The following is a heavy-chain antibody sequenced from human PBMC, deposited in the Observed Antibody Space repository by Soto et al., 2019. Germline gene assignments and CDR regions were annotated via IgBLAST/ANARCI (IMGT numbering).Heavy chain of an antibody. Sequence: SETLSLTCTVSGGSISSGDYYWSWIRQPPGKGLKWIGYIYYSGSTYYNPSLKSRVTISVDTSKNQFSLKLSSVTAADTAVYYCARDDNSSPPYYYGVDVWGQGTTVTVSS. V-gene: IGHV4-30-4*01. CDR1: GGSISSGDYY. D-gene: IGHD6-6*01. J-gene: IGHJ6*02. CDR3: ARDDNSSPPYYYGVDV. CDR2: IYYSGST.